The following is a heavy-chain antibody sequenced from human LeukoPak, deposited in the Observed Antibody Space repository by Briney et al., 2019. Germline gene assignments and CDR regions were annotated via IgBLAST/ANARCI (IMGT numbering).Heavy chain of an antibody. V-gene: IGHV3-11*06. CDR1: GFTFSDYY. D-gene: IGHD3-10*01. CDR3: AGPPTRFGELLSTYDAFDI. CDR2: ISSSSSYT. J-gene: IGHJ3*02. Sequence: GGSLRLSCAASGFTFSDYYMSWIRQAPGKGLEWVSYISSSSSYTNYADSVKGRFTISRDNAKNSLYLQMNSLRAEDTAVYYCAGPPTRFGELLSTYDAFDIWGQGTMVTVSS.